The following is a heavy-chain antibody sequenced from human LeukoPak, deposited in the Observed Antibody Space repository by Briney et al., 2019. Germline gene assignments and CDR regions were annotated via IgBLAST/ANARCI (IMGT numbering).Heavy chain of an antibody. D-gene: IGHD1-14*01. CDR3: AREPDLYYFDY. V-gene: IGHV3-33*01. CDR2: IWYDGSNK. J-gene: IGHJ4*02. CDR1: GFTFSSYG. Sequence: GGSLRLSCAASGFTFSSYGMHWVRQAPGKGLEWVAVIWYDGSNKYYADSVKGRFTISRDNSKNTLYLQMNSLRAEDTAVYYCAREPDLYYFDYWGQGTLVTVSS.